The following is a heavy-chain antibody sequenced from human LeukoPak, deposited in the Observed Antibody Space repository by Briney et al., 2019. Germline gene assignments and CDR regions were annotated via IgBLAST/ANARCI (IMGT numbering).Heavy chain of an antibody. D-gene: IGHD3-3*01. J-gene: IGHJ4*02. CDR2: INPNTGGT. V-gene: IGHV1-2*02. CDR3: ARSGRVYDFWSGYHPFDY. CDR1: GYTFTGYY. Sequence: GASVKVSCKASGYTFTGYYIHWVRQAPGQGLEWMGWINPNTGGTNYAQKFQGRVTMTRDTSISTAYMELSRLTSDDTAVYYCARSGRVYDFWSGYHPFDYWGQGTLVTVSS.